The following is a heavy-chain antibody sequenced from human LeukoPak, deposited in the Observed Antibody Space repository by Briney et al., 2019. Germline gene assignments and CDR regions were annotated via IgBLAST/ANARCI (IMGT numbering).Heavy chain of an antibody. CDR3: ARTPKAPAAPLDWDFDY. Sequence: ASVKVSCEASGYTFTSYGISWVRQAPGQGLEWMGWISAYNGNTNYAQKLQGRVTMTTDTSTSTAYMELRSLRSDDTAVYYCARTPKAPAAPLDWDFDYWGQGTLVTVSS. J-gene: IGHJ4*02. CDR2: ISAYNGNT. CDR1: GYTFTSYG. D-gene: IGHD2-2*01. V-gene: IGHV1-18*01.